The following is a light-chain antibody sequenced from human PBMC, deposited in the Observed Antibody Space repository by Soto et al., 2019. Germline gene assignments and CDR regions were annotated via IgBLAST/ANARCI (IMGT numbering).Light chain of an antibody. CDR3: CSHAGSYTFRV. J-gene: IGLJ1*01. CDR2: EVS. CDR1: SSDVGGYNY. V-gene: IGLV2-11*01. Sequence: QSVLTQPASVSGSPGQSITISCTGTSSDVGGYNYVSWYQQHPGKAPKLMIYEVSNRPSGVPDRFSGSKSGNTASLTISGLQVEDEADYYCCSHAGSYTFRVFGTGTKVTVL.